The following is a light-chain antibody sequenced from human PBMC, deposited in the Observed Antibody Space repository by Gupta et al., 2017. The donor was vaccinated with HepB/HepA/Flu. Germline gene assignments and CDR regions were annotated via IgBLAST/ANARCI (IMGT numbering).Light chain of an antibody. CDR1: QSVSSN. CDR3: QHYNNWPPIT. V-gene: IGKV3-15*01. Sequence: EIVMTQSPATLSVSPGERATLSCGASQSVSSNLAWYQQKPGQAPRLLIYGASTRATGIPARFSGSGSGTDLTLTISSLQSEDFAVYYCQHYNNWPPITFGPGTKVDIK. CDR2: GAS. J-gene: IGKJ3*01.